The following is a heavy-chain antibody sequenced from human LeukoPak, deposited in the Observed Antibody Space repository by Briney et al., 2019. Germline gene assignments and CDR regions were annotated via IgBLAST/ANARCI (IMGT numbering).Heavy chain of an antibody. Sequence: GGSLRLSCAASGFTFSSYSMNWDRQAPGKGLEWVSSISSSSSYIYYADSVKGRFTISRDNAKNSLYLQMNSLRAEDTAVYYCARAKAVAGLGAFDIWGQGTMVTVSS. J-gene: IGHJ3*02. CDR1: GFTFSSYS. D-gene: IGHD6-19*01. CDR3: ARAKAVAGLGAFDI. CDR2: ISSSSSYI. V-gene: IGHV3-21*01.